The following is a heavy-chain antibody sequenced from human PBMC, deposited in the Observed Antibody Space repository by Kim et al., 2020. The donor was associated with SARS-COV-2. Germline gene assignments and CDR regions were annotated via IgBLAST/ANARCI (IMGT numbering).Heavy chain of an antibody. V-gene: IGHV3-30-3*01. CDR3: ATEGGTSGRCGYFDS. D-gene: IGHD2-15*01. CDR1: GSYI. CDR2: MSFDGFSK. J-gene: IGHJ4*02. Sequence: GGSLRLSCVTSGSYIIHCVRQAPGKGLEWVAAMSFDGFSKYFVDSVKGRFTISRDDSKNTVYLALNSLRDEDSAVYYCATEGGTSGRCGYFDSWGQGTLVTVSS.